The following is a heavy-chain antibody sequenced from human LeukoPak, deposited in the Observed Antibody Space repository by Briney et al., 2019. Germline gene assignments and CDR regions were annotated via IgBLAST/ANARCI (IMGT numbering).Heavy chain of an antibody. CDR1: GFTFSDYG. CDR3: VKDQAGG. V-gene: IGHV3-30*02. D-gene: IGHD6-19*01. Sequence: GGSLRLSCDASGFTFSDYGMHWVRQAPGKGLEWVAFIRYNGQIQMNGDCVRGRFIISRENSMNSMYLQLNNVRSEDRAVYYCVKDQAGGWGQGTLLTVSS. J-gene: IGHJ4*02. CDR2: IRYNGQIQ.